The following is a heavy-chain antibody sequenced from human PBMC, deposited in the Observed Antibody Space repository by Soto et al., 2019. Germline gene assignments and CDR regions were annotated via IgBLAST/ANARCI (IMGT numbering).Heavy chain of an antibody. CDR2: IYHSGST. CDR3: ARGLRLGELSFNWFDP. D-gene: IGHD3-16*02. Sequence: SETLSLTCAVSGGSISSGGYSWGWVRQPPGKGLEWIGYIYHSGSTYYNPSLKSRVTISVDRSKNQFSLKLSSVTAADTAVYYWARGLRLGELSFNWFDPWGQGTLVTVSS. V-gene: IGHV4-30-2*01. CDR1: GGSISSGGYS. J-gene: IGHJ5*02.